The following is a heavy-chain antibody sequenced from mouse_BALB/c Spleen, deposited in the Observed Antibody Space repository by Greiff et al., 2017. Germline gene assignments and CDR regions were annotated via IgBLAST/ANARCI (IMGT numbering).Heavy chain of an antibody. CDR2: ISSGGST. V-gene: IGHV5-6-5*01. D-gene: IGHD2-3*01. J-gene: IGHJ4*01. Sequence: EVQGVESGGGLVKPGGSLKLSCAASGFTFSSYAMSWVRQTPEKRLEWVASISSGGSTYYPDSVKGRFTISRDNARNILYLQMSSLRSEDTAMYYCARGSDGYYRWGQGTSVTVSS. CDR3: ARGSDGYYR. CDR1: GFTFSSYA.